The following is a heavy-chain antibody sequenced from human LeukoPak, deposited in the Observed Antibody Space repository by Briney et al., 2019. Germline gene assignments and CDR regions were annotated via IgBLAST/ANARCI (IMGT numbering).Heavy chain of an antibody. J-gene: IGHJ1*01. CDR1: GGTFNNSA. CDR3: AGLESHYYDSSGYYYGLYFQH. D-gene: IGHD3-22*01. Sequence: ASVKVSCKTSGGTFNNSAISWVRQAPGQGLEWMGGIIPIFGTANYAQKFQGRVTITTDESTSTAYMELSSLRSEDTAVYYCAGLESHYYDSSGYYYGLYFQHWGQGTLVTVSS. V-gene: IGHV1-69*05. CDR2: IIPIFGTA.